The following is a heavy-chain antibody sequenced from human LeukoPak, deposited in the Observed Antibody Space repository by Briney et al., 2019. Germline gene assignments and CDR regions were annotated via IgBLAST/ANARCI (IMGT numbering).Heavy chain of an antibody. J-gene: IGHJ4*02. CDR1: GGSISSSSYY. V-gene: IGHV4-39*01. CDR2: IYYSGST. Sequence: SETLSLTCTVSGGSISSSSYYWGWIRQPPGKGLEWIGSIYYSGSTYYNPSLKSRVTISVDTSKNQFSLKLSSVTAADTAVYYCARQVRDSSPGLYFDYWGQGTLVTVSS. D-gene: IGHD3-22*01. CDR3: ARQVRDSSPGLYFDY.